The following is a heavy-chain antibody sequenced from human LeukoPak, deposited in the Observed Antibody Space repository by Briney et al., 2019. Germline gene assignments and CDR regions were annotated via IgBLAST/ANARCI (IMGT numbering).Heavy chain of an antibody. J-gene: IGHJ3*02. Sequence: GGSLRLSCAASGFTFSGSAMHRARQASGKGLEWVGRIRSKANSYATAYAASVKGRFTISRDDSKNTAYLQMNSLRAEDTAVYYCASLKQQLASRDAFDIWGQGTMVTVSS. D-gene: IGHD6-13*01. CDR1: GFTFSGSA. CDR3: ASLKQQLASRDAFDI. V-gene: IGHV3-73*01. CDR2: IRSKANSYAT.